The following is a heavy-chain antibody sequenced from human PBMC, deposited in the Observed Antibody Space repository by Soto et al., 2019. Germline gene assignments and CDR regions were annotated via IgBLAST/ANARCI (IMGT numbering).Heavy chain of an antibody. J-gene: IGHJ4*02. CDR1: GGTFSSYA. Sequence: SVKVSCKASGGTFSSYAISWVRQAPGQGLEWMGGIIPIFGTANYAQKFQGRVTITADESTSTAYMELSSLRSEDTAVYYCAIDSELGDSSSWYIGDYWGEGTLVTVSS. V-gene: IGHV1-69*13. D-gene: IGHD6-13*01. CDR3: AIDSELGDSSSWYIGDY. CDR2: IIPIFGTA.